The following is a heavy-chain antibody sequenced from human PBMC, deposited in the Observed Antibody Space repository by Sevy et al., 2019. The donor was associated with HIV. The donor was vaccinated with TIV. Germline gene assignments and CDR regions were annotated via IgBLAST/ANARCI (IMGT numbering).Heavy chain of an antibody. CDR3: ARDGGFSIKWYPLY. V-gene: IGHV3-30-3*01. D-gene: IGHD2-2*01. CDR2: ISYEGTET. Sequence: GGSLRLSCAASGFAFSTHAMHWVRQAPGKGLEWVAVISYEGTETFYAASVEGRFTISRDNSKNMLSLQINSLRPEDTAVYYCARDGGFSIKWYPLYWGHGTLVTVSS. J-gene: IGHJ4*01. CDR1: GFAFSTHA.